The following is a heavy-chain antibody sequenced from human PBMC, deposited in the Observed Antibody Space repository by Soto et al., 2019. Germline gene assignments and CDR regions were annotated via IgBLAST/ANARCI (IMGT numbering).Heavy chain of an antibody. V-gene: IGHV3-23*01. CDR1: GFTFSSYA. CDR3: ARGDGWCSGGSCYVGSL. J-gene: IGHJ3*01. D-gene: IGHD2-15*01. Sequence: GGSLRLSCAASGFTFSSYAMSWVRQAPGKGLELVSAISGSGGSTYYADPVKGRFTISRHNSKNTLYLKMNSLRVEDTAVFYCARGDGWCSGGSCYVGSLWGQGTMVTVSS. CDR2: ISGSGGST.